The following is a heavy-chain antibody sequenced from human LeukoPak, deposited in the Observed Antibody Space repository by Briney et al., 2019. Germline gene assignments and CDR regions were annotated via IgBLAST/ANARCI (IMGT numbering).Heavy chain of an antibody. V-gene: IGHV3-23*01. Sequence: PGGSLRLSRAASGFTFSSNAMSWVRQAPGKGLEWVSDISGSGGSTYYADSVKGRFTISRDNSKSTLNLQMNSLRVEDTAVYYCAKDPRASSAYYYDRLGYWGQGTLVTVSS. D-gene: IGHD3-22*01. CDR3: AKDPRASSAYYYDRLGY. J-gene: IGHJ4*02. CDR1: GFTFSSNA. CDR2: ISGSGGST.